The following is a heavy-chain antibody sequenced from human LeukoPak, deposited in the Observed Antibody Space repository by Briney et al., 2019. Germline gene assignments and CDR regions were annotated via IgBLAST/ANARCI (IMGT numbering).Heavy chain of an antibody. V-gene: IGHV3-53*01. Sequence: GGSLRLSCAASGFTVSSNYMSWVRQAPGKGLEWVSVIYSGGSTYYADSVKGRFTISRDNSKNTLYLQMNSLRAEDTAVYYCARGLAVANRDYWGQGTLVTVSS. J-gene: IGHJ4*02. CDR2: IYSGGST. D-gene: IGHD6-19*01. CDR1: GFTVSSNY. CDR3: ARGLAVANRDY.